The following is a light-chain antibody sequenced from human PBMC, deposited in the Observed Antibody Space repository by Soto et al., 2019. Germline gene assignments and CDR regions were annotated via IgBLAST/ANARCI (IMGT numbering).Light chain of an antibody. CDR3: AAWDDSLSGYV. J-gene: IGLJ1*01. CDR1: SSNIGSNY. V-gene: IGLV1-47*01. Sequence: VLTKPPSASGTPGQRVTISCSGSSSNIGSNYVYWYQQLPGTAPKLLIYRNNQRPSGVPDRFSGSKSGTSASLAISGLRSEDEADYYCAAWDDSLSGYVFGTGTKLTVL. CDR2: RNN.